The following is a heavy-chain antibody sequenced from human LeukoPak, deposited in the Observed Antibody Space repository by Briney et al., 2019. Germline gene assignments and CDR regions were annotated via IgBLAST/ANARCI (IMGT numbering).Heavy chain of an antibody. CDR1: GFTFSSYW. Sequence: GGSLRLSCAASGFTFSSYWMHWVRQVPGKGLVWVSRINSDGSNTRYADSVKGRFTIYRDNAKNTLYLQMDSLRAEDTAVYYCARDPPYSSTWYRTPFDYWGQGTLVTVSS. CDR3: ARDPPYSSTWYRTPFDY. CDR2: INSDGSNT. V-gene: IGHV3-74*01. J-gene: IGHJ4*02. D-gene: IGHD6-13*01.